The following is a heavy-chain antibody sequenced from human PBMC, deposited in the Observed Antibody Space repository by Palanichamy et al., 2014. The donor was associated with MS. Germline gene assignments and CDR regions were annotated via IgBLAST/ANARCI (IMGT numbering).Heavy chain of an antibody. CDR1: GYTFITYD. V-gene: IGHV1-8*01. Sequence: QVQLVQSGAEVKKPGASVKVXCKASGYTFITYDINWVRQATGQGLEWMGWMNPNSGNTGYAQKFQGRVTMTRNTSISTAYMELSSLRSDDTAVYYCTRGPPNWGYDYWGQGTLVTVSS. D-gene: IGHD7-27*01. CDR2: MNPNSGNT. J-gene: IGHJ4*02. CDR3: TRGPPNWGYDY.